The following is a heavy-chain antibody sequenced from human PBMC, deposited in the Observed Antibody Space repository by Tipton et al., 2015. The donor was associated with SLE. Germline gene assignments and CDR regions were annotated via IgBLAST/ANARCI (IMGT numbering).Heavy chain of an antibody. D-gene: IGHD5-12*01. Sequence: RSLRLSCTVSGGSVSSVGYYWSWIRLQPGKGLEWIGYIYYIGSGSTSYNPSLKSRLTISVDTSKNQFSLKLSSVTAADTAVYYCARDRSRGYGSFDDWGQGTLVTVSS. V-gene: IGHV4-31*02. CDR3: ARDRSRGYGSFDD. J-gene: IGHJ4*02. CDR2: IYYIGSGST. CDR1: GGSVSSVGYY.